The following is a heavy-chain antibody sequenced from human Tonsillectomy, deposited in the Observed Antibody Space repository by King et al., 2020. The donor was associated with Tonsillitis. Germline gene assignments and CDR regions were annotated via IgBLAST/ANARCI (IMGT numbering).Heavy chain of an antibody. D-gene: IGHD3-16*01. V-gene: IGHV3-23*04. CDR2: ISGSGDST. J-gene: IGHJ4*02. CDR1: GFTFTSYT. CDR3: AKGSFGD. Sequence: VQLVESGGGLVQPGGSLRLSCAASGFTFTSYTLNWVRQAPGKGLEWVSAISGSGDSTYYADSVKGRFTISRDNSKNTLYLQMTSLGAADTAVYFCAKGSFGDWGQGTLVTVSS.